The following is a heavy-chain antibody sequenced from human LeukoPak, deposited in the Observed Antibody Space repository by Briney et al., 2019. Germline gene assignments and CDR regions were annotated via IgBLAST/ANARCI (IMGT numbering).Heavy chain of an antibody. CDR1: GFTFSSYS. J-gene: IGHJ3*02. V-gene: IGHV3-21*01. CDR3: ARLEEQWLTNDAFDI. D-gene: IGHD6-19*01. CDR2: ISSSSSYI. Sequence: GGSLRLSCAASGFTFSSYSMNCVRQAPGKGLEWMSSISSSSSYIYYADSVKGRFTISRDNAKNSLYLQMNSLRAEDTAVYYCARLEEQWLTNDAFDIWGQGTMVTVSS.